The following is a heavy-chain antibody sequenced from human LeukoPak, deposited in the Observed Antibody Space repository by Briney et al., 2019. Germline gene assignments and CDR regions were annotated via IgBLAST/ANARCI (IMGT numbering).Heavy chain of an antibody. J-gene: IGHJ4*02. CDR1: GFTFSSYA. Sequence: PGGSLRLSCAASGFTFSSYAMPWVRQAPGKGLEWVAVISYDGSNKYYADSVKGRFTISRDNSKNTLYLQVNSLRAEDTAVYYCARDDIKTLSYDSTDYWGQGTLVTVSS. V-gene: IGHV3-30-3*01. CDR3: ARDDIKTLSYDSTDY. CDR2: ISYDGSNK. D-gene: IGHD3-22*01.